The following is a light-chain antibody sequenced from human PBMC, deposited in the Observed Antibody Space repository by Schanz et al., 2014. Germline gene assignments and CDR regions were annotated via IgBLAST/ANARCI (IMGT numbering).Light chain of an antibody. CDR1: GSDVGGYNY. CDR3: ISYAGSNIFGV. J-gene: IGLJ2*01. CDR2: GVT. V-gene: IGLV2-14*03. Sequence: QSALTQPASVSGSPGQSITISCTGTGSDVGGYNYVSWYQQHPGKAPKLIIYGVTNRPSGVSTRFSGSKSGNTASLTISGLQAEDEADYYCISYAGSNIFGVFGGGTKVTVL.